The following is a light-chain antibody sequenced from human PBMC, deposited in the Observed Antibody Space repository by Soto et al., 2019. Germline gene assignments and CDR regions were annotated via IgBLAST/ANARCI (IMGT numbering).Light chain of an antibody. CDR3: QQFNNYPVT. J-gene: IGKJ5*01. Sequence: DIQLTQSPSFLSASVGDRVTMTCRASQGISTYLAWYQQKPGKAPKLLIYAASTLQSGVPSRFSGSGSGTEFTLTISSLQPEDFATYYRQQFNNYPVTFGQGTRLEIK. V-gene: IGKV1-9*01. CDR1: QGISTY. CDR2: AAS.